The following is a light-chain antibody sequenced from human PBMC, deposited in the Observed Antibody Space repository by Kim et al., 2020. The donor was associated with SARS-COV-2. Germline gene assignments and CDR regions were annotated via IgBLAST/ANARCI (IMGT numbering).Light chain of an antibody. CDR1: DIESKS. CDR2: FDG. J-gene: IGLJ2*01. Sequence: SYELAQSPAVSVAPGKTATITCGGDDIESKSVHWYQQKPGQAPVLIIYFDGDRPSGIPDRFSGSNSGNTATLTISRVEVGDEADYYCQVWHTTTDQWGVFGGGTQLTVL. V-gene: IGLV3-21*04. CDR3: QVWHTTTDQWGV.